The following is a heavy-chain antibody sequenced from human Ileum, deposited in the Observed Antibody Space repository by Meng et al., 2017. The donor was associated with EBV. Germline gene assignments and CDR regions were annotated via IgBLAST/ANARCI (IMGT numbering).Heavy chain of an antibody. J-gene: IGHJ4*02. V-gene: IGHV4-34*01. CDR2: INHSGST. D-gene: IGHD4-17*01. CDR1: GGSFSGYY. CDR3: ARYRLQNDYGDQLYYFDY. Sequence: HVQLQQWGAGLLKPSETLSLSRAVYGGSFSGYYWSWIRQPPGKGLEWIGEINHSGSTNYNPSLKSRVNISLDTSKNQFSLKLSSVTAADTAVYYCARYRLQNDYGDQLYYFDYLGPGTMVTVSS.